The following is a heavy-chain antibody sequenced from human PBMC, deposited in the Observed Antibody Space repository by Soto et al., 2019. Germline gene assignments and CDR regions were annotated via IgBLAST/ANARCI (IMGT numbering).Heavy chain of an antibody. J-gene: IGHJ6*02. CDR2: ISTNGGST. CDR1: GFTFSSYA. V-gene: IGHV3-64*01. Sequence: GGSLRLSCAASGFTFSSYAMHWVRQAPGKGLEYVSAISTNGGSTSYANSVKGRFTISRDNSKNTLYLQMGSLRAEDMAVYYCARGGSTVTAGTYYYYGMDVWGQGTAVTVSS. CDR3: ARGGSTVTAGTYYYYGMDV. D-gene: IGHD4-17*01.